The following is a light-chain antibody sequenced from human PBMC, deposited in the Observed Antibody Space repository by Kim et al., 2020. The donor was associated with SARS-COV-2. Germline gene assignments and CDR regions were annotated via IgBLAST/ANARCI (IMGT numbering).Light chain of an antibody. V-gene: IGKV3-11*01. CDR3: QQRSNWPPIT. J-gene: IGKJ5*01. CDR2: DAS. Sequence: EIVLTKSTATLSLSPGERATLSCRASQSVSSYLAWYQQKPGQAPRLLIYDASNRATGIPARFSGSGSGTDFTLTISSLEPEDFAVYYCQQRSNWPPITFGQGTRLEI. CDR1: QSVSSY.